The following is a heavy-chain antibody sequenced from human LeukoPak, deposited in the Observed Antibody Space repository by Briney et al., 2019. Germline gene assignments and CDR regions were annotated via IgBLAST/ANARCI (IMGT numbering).Heavy chain of an antibody. V-gene: IGHV3-11*06. D-gene: IGHD6-6*01. CDR1: GFTFSDYY. CDR3: ARSGSSSPNNWFDP. Sequence: PGGSLRLSCAASGFTFSDYYMSWIRQAPGKGLEWVSYISSSSSYTNYADSVKGRFTISRDNAKNSLYLQVNSLRAEGTAVYYCARSGSSSPNNWFDPWGQGTLVTVSS. CDR2: ISSSSSYT. J-gene: IGHJ5*02.